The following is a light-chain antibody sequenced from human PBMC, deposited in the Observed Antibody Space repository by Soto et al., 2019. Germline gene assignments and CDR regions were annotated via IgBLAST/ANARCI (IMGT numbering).Light chain of an antibody. CDR1: QSVSSIY. CDR2: GTS. Sequence: EIVLTQSPGTLSLSPGDRATLSCRASQSVSSIYFAWYQQKPGQAPRLLIYGTSTRATGIPDRFSGGGSGTDFTLTISRLEPEDFAVYYCQQCGSSPRTFGQGTKVEIK. CDR3: QQCGSSPRT. V-gene: IGKV3-20*01. J-gene: IGKJ1*01.